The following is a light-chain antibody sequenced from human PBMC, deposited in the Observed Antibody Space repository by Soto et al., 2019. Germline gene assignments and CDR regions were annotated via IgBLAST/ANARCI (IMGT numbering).Light chain of an antibody. Sequence: DIVLTQSPATLSLSPGERATLSCRASQSVSSYLAWYQQKPGQAPRLLIYDASNRATGIPARFSGSGSGTDFTLTISSLEPEDFAVYYCQQRGNRPPWTFGQGTKVDI. CDR1: QSVSSY. V-gene: IGKV3-11*01. CDR3: QQRGNRPPWT. J-gene: IGKJ1*01. CDR2: DAS.